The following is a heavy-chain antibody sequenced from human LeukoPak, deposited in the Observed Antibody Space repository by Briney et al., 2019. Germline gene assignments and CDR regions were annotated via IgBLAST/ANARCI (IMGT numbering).Heavy chain of an antibody. CDR3: ARLMITFGGAYDFNI. CDR2: IDYGGRT. J-gene: IGHJ3*02. CDR1: GGSISDYY. V-gene: IGHV4-59*01. D-gene: IGHD3-16*01. Sequence: SETLSLTCTVSGGSISDYYNWIRQSPGKGLEWIGYIDYGGRTNYTPSFNSRVTISADSSKNQLSLKLRSVTAADTAVYYCARLMITFGGAYDFNIWGQGTRVTVS.